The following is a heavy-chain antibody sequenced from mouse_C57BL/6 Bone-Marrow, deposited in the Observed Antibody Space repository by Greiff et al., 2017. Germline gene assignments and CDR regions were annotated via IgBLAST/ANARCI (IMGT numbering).Heavy chain of an antibody. J-gene: IGHJ3*01. Sequence: EVQLQQSGPGLAKPSQTLSLTCSVSGYSITSDSLTWIRKFPGNKLEYMGYISYSGSTYYNPSLKSRISITRDTSKNQYFLQLNTVTTEHTATYYCDRCYYYVPSWCAYWGQGTLITVSA. CDR2: ISYSGST. CDR3: DRCYYYVPSWCAY. V-gene: IGHV3-8*01. CDR1: GYSITSDS. D-gene: IGHD1-1*01.